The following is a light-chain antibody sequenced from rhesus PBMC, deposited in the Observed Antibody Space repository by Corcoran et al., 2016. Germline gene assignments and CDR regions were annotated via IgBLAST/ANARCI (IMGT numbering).Light chain of an antibody. J-gene: IGKJ1*01. V-gene: IGKV1-43*02. CDR2: AAS. Sequence: DIQMTQSPSSLSASVGDRVTITCRASQGISPYLNWYQQKPGKPPKRLSYAASSLESGVPSRFSGSGSGTDFTLTISSLQPEDFATYYCLQYNSDPWTFGQGTKVEIK. CDR3: LQYNSDPWT. CDR1: QGISPY.